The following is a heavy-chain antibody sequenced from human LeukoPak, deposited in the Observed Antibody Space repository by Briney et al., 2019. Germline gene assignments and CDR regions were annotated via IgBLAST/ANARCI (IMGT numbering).Heavy chain of an antibody. V-gene: IGHV4-59*08. CDR1: GGSISSYY. J-gene: IGHJ5*02. Sequence: PSETLSLTCTVSGGSISSYYWSWIRQPPGKGLEWIGYIYYSGSTNYNPSLKSRVTISVDTSKNQFSLKLSSVTAADTAVYYCARQRCPRGDPFDPWGQGTPVTVSS. D-gene: IGHD3-16*01. CDR2: IYYSGST. CDR3: ARQRCPRGDPFDP.